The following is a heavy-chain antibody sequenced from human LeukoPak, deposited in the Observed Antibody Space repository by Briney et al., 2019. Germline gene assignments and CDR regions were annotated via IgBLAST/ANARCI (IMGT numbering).Heavy chain of an antibody. Sequence: SQTLSLTCTVSGDSISSGDYYWSWIRQTPGKGPEWIGYIYYSGSTYYNPSLKSRVTISVDTSKNQFSLKLSSVTAADTAVYYCARGWLPPYYYFDYWGQGTLVTVSS. D-gene: IGHD3-22*01. CDR2: IYYSGST. V-gene: IGHV4-30-4*01. CDR1: GDSISSGDYY. CDR3: ARGWLPPYYYFDY. J-gene: IGHJ4*02.